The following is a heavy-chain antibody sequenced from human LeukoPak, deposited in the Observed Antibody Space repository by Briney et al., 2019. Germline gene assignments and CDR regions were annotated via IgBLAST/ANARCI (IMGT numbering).Heavy chain of an antibody. Sequence: GGSLRLYCAASGFTFSSYAMSWVRQAPGKGLEWVSAISGSGGSTYYADSVKGRFTISRDNSKNTLYLQMNSLRAEDTAVYYCAKAAVCAESGCYFDYWGQGTLVTVSS. CDR3: AKAAVCAESGCYFDY. J-gene: IGHJ4*02. CDR2: ISGSGGST. V-gene: IGHV3-23*01. D-gene: IGHD2-21*01. CDR1: GFTFSSYA.